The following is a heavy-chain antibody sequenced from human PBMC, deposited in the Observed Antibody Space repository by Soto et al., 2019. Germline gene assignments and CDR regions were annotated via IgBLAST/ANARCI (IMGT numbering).Heavy chain of an antibody. V-gene: IGHV4-30-4*01. D-gene: IGHD6-13*01. CDR3: ARAIIAAAGPDPYYYYGMDV. Sequence: SETLSLTCTFSGCYISSGDYYWSWIRQPPGKSMEWIGYIYYSGSTYYNPSLKSRVTISVDTSKNQFSLKLSSVTAADTAVYYCARAIIAAAGPDPYYYYGMDVWGQGTTVTVSS. J-gene: IGHJ6*02. CDR1: GCYISSGDYY. CDR2: IYYSGST.